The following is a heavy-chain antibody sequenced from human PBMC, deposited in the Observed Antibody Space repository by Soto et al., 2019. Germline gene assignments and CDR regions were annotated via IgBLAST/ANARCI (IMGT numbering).Heavy chain of an antibody. CDR2: IIPIFGPA. J-gene: IGHJ5*02. CDR3: ARPTRFYYDTSGQSAWFDP. CDR1: GGTFSSYG. D-gene: IGHD3-22*01. Sequence: QVHLVQSGAEVKKPGSSVRVSCEASGGTFSSYGVSWVRQAPGQGLEWMGGIIPIFGPANYAQNFQGRLTITADESTNTAYMELSGLRSEDTAVYYCARPTRFYYDTSGQSAWFDPWGQGTLVTVSS. V-gene: IGHV1-69*12.